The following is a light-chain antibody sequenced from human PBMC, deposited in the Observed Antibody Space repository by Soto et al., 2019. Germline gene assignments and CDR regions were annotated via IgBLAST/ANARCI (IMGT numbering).Light chain of an antibody. J-gene: IGKJ1*01. CDR3: HQYNSYFQT. CDR2: AAS. Sequence: DIQMTPSPSSLSASVVDRVTITCRASQGISNYLAWYQQKPGQVPKVLIYAASTLRSGVPSRFSGSGSGTDFTLTISSLQPEDVATYYCHQYNSYFQTFGQGTKVDIK. V-gene: IGKV1-27*01. CDR1: QGISNY.